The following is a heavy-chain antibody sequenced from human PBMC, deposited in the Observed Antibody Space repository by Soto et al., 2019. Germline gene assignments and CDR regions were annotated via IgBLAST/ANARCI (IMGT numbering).Heavy chain of an antibody. Sequence: SETLSLTCTVSGGSISSYYWSWIRQPPGKGLEWIGYIYYSGSTNYNPSLKSRVTISVDTSKNQFSLKLSSVTAADTAVYYCARGPLHLGEVSLYRFIYWGQGTLVTVSS. CDR2: IYYSGST. CDR3: ARGPLHLGEVSLYRFIY. V-gene: IGHV4-59*12. D-gene: IGHD3-16*02. CDR1: GGSISSYY. J-gene: IGHJ4*02.